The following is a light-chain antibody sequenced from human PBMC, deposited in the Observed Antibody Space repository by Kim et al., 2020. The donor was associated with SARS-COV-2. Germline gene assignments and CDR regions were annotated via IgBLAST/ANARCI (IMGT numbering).Light chain of an antibody. V-gene: IGKV3-15*01. Sequence: SVSPGERAPPSCRASRGLRSNLAWSQESPGRAPTLLFYGASARAPGVPARFSGCGSGADFTLTISSLQSEDFAVYYCQHFNNWPYTFGQGTKLKI. CDR2: GAS. CDR1: RGLRSN. J-gene: IGKJ2*01. CDR3: QHFNNWPYT.